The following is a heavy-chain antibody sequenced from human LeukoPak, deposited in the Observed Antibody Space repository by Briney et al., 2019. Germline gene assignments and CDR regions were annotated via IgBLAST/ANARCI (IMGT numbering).Heavy chain of an antibody. Sequence: GGSLRLSCAASGFTFSSYDMHWVRQATGKGLEWVSAIGTAGDTYYPGSVKGRFTISRENAKNSLYLQMNSLRAGDTAVYYCARGPGPGYCSGGSCYPRYYYYGMDVWGQGTAVTVSS. CDR3: ARGPGPGYCSGGSCYPRYYYYGMDV. CDR1: GFTFSSYD. V-gene: IGHV3-13*04. D-gene: IGHD2-15*01. CDR2: IGTAGDT. J-gene: IGHJ6*02.